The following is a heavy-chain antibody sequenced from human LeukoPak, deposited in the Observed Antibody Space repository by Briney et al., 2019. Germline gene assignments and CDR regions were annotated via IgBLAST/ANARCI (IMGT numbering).Heavy chain of an antibody. D-gene: IGHD2-21*02. V-gene: IGHV1-58*01. CDR1: GFTFTSSA. Sequence: GASVKVSCKASGFTFTSSAVQWVRQARGQRLEWIGWIVVGSGNTDYAQKFQERVIITRDMSRDTAYMELSSLRSEGTAVYYCAADAHCGDDCYPLGGVWGQGTTVTVSS. CDR3: AADAHCGDDCYPLGGV. J-gene: IGHJ6*02. CDR2: IVVGSGNT.